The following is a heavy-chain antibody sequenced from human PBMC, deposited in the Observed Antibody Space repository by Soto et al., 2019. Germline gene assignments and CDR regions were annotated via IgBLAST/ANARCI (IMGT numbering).Heavy chain of an antibody. CDR2: ISSSSSYI. Sequence: EVQLVESGGGLVKPVGSLRLSCAASGFTFSSYSMNWVRQAPGKGLEWVSSISSSSSYIYYADSVKGRFTISRDNAKNSLYLQMNSLRAEDTAVYYCARGNDILRFDPWGQGTLVTVSS. V-gene: IGHV3-21*01. CDR3: ARGNDILRFDP. D-gene: IGHD3-9*01. CDR1: GFTFSSYS. J-gene: IGHJ5*02.